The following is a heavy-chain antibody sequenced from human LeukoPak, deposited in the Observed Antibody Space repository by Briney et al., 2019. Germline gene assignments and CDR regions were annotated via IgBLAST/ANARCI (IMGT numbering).Heavy chain of an antibody. CDR1: GFTFSSYS. CDR2: ISSSSSYI. V-gene: IGHV3-21*01. CDR3: ARVSQVDFRERVNWFDP. D-gene: IGHD3-3*01. Sequence: GGSLRLSCAASGFTFSSYSMNWVRQAPGKGLEWVSSISSSSSYIYYADSVKGRFTISRDNAKNSLYLQVNSLRAEDTAVYYCARVSQVDFRERVNWFDPWGQGTLVTVSS. J-gene: IGHJ5*02.